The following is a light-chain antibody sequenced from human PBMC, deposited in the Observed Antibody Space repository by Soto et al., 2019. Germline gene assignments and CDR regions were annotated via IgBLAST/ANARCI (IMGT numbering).Light chain of an antibody. J-gene: IGLJ1*01. CDR3: SSYTSSSTRV. Sequence: QRALTQPAYVNGSHGRALTISCTGTSSDVGGYNYVSWYQQHPGKAPKLMIYDVSNRPSGVSNRFSGSKSGNTASLTISGLQAEDEADYYCSSYTSSSTRVFGTGTKVTVL. CDR2: DVS. CDR1: SSDVGGYNY. V-gene: IGLV2-14*01.